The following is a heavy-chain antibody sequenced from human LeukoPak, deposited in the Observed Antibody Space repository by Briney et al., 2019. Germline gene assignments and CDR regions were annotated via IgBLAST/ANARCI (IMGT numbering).Heavy chain of an antibody. CDR3: ARVRGVILDY. CDR1: GYSISSGYY. D-gene: IGHD3-10*01. CDR2: IYHSGST. Sequence: PSETLSLTCTVSGYSISSGYYWGWIRQPPGKGLEWIGSIYHSGSTYYNPSLKSRVTMSVDTSKNQFSLKLSSVTAADTAVYYCARVRGVILDYWGQGTLVTVSS. V-gene: IGHV4-38-2*02. J-gene: IGHJ4*02.